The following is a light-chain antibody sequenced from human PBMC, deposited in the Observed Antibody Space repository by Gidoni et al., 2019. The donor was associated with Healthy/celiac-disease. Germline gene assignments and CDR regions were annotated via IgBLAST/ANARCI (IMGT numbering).Light chain of an antibody. J-gene: IGKJ5*01. CDR1: QSVLYSSNNKNY. CDR2: WAS. V-gene: IGKV4-1*01. CDR3: QQYYSTPIT. Sequence: DIVMTQYPDSLAVSLGERATINCKSSQSVLYSSNNKNYLAWYQQKPGQPPKLLIYWASTRESGVPDRFSGSGSGTDFTLTISSLQAEDVAVYYCQQYYSTPITFXQXTRLEIK.